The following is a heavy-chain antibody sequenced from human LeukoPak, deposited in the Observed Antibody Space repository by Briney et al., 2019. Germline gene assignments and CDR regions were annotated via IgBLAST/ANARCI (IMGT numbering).Heavy chain of an antibody. D-gene: IGHD1-26*01. Sequence: ASVKVSCKASGGTFTSYGISWVRQAPGQGLEWMGWISAYNGNTNYAQKLQGRVTMTTDTSTSTAYMELRSLRSDDTAVYYCARASPPYSGSFREGFDYWGQGTLVTVSS. CDR3: ARASPPYSGSFREGFDY. J-gene: IGHJ4*02. CDR2: ISAYNGNT. V-gene: IGHV1-18*01. CDR1: GGTFTSYG.